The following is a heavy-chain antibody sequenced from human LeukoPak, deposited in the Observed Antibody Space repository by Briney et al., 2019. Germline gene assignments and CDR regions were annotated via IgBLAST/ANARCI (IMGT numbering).Heavy chain of an antibody. V-gene: IGHV1-69*13. CDR3: ASMHGRVLRLGELSLSYYYYMDV. Sequence: ASVKVSCKASGGTFSSYAISWVRQAPGQGLEWMGGIIPIFGTANYAQKFQGRVTITADESTSTAYMELSRLRSEDTAVYYCASMHGRVLRLGELSLSYYYYMDVWGKGTTVTISS. CDR1: GGTFSSYA. J-gene: IGHJ6*03. CDR2: IIPIFGTA. D-gene: IGHD3-16*02.